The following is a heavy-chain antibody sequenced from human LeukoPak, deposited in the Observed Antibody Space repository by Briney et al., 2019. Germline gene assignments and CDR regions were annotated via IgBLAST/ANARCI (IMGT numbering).Heavy chain of an antibody. CDR3: AKTGRPNNSGWYRWFDP. J-gene: IGHJ5*02. D-gene: IGHD6-19*01. V-gene: IGHV4-34*01. Sequence: SETLSLTCAVYGGSFSGYYWSWIRQPPGKGLEWIGEINHSGSTNYNPSLKSRVTISVDTSKNQFSLKLSSVTAADTAVYYCAKTGRPNNSGWYRWFDPWGQGTLVTVSS. CDR2: INHSGST. CDR1: GGSFSGYY.